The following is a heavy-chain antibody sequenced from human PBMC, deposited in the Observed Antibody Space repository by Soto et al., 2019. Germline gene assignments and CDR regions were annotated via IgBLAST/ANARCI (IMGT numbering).Heavy chain of an antibody. J-gene: IGHJ3*02. CDR2: MSHSGGT. D-gene: IGHD1-1*01. CDR3: ARVERGTATTVVDAFDI. Sequence: QVQLQQWGAGLLKPSETLSLTCAVYGGFVTSGSYYWSWIRQPPGKGLEWIGEMSHSGGTHFNPSFTSRVTISVDTSKNQFTLKMSSVTAADTALYYCARVERGTATTVVDAFDIWGPGTMVTVSS. V-gene: IGHV4-34*01. CDR1: GGFVTSGSYY.